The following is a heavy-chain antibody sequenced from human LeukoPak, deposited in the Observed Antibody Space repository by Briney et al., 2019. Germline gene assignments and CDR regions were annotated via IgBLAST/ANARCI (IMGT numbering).Heavy chain of an antibody. D-gene: IGHD3-16*02. V-gene: IGHV3-15*01. CDR3: TTVTAGYDYVWGSYRYIYFDY. CDR2: TKSKTDGGTT. CDR1: GFTFSNAW. Sequence: PGGSLRLSCAASGFTFSNAWMSWVRQAPGKGLEWVGRTKSKTDGGTTDYAAPVKGRFTISRDDSKNTLYLQMNSLKTEDTAVYYCTTVTAGYDYVWGSYRYIYFDYWGQGTLVTVSS. J-gene: IGHJ4*02.